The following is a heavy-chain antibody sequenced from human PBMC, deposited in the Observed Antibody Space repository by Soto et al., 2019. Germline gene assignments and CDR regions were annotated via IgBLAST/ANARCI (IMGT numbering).Heavy chain of an antibody. D-gene: IGHD2-2*01. V-gene: IGHV1-69*10. CDR1: GGTFSSYT. CDR2: IIPILGIA. J-gene: IGHJ3*02. Sequence: SVKVSCKASGGTFSSYTISWVRQAPGQGLEWMGWIIPILGIANYAQKFQGRVTITADKSTSTAYMELSSLRSEDTAVYYCAREEDSKGYCSSTSCRIVRFFDIWGQGTMVTVS. CDR3: AREEDSKGYCSSTSCRIVRFFDI.